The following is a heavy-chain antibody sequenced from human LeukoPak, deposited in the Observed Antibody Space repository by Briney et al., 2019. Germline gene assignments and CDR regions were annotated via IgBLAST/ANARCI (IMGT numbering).Heavy chain of an antibody. CDR2: IYYSGST. CDR3: ARDYSTLYGMDV. D-gene: IGHD6-13*01. J-gene: IGHJ6*02. V-gene: IGHV4-59*01. Sequence: SKTLSLTCTVSGGSISSYYWSWIRQPPGKGLEWIGYIYYSGSTNYNPSLKSRVTISVDTSKNQFSLKLSSVTAADTAVYYCARDYSTLYGMDVWGQGTTVTVSS. CDR1: GGSISSYY.